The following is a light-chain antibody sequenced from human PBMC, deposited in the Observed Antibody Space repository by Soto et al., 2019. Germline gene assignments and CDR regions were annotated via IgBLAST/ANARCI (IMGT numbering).Light chain of an antibody. Sequence: PSTLSVCPGDRATLSCRASQSVSGIYLAWYQQKPGQAPRLLIYRASSRATGVPDRFSGSESETDFTLTISGLEPEDFAVYYCQQYGSSPRTFGQGTKVDIK. CDR1: QSVSGIY. CDR3: QQYGSSPRT. J-gene: IGKJ1*01. CDR2: RAS. V-gene: IGKV3-20*01.